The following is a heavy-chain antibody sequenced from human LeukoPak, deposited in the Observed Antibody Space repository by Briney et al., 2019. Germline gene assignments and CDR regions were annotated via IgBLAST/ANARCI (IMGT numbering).Heavy chain of an antibody. Sequence: GGSLRLSCAASGFTFSNYPMSWVRQAPGKGLEWVSAISGSGDSTKYADSVKGRFTASRDNSKNTLYLRMNSLRVEDTAVYYCAKDWRADYWGQGTLVTVSS. V-gene: IGHV3-23*01. CDR3: AKDWRADY. J-gene: IGHJ4*02. CDR1: GFTFSNYP. CDR2: ISGSGDST.